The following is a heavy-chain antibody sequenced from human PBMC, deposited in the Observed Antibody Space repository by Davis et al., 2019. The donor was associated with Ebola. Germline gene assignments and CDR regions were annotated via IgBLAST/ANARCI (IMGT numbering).Heavy chain of an antibody. CDR3: AREGRYCNGNTRYGGTLDY. V-gene: IGHV3-20*04. J-gene: IGHJ4*02. Sequence: GESLKISCAASGFTFDDYAMNWVRHAPGKGLEWVSGINWNGGSTGYADSVKGRFTISRDNAKNSLYLQMNSLRVEDTALYYCAREGRYCNGNTRYGGTLDYWGQGTLVTVSS. CDR2: INWNGGST. D-gene: IGHD2/OR15-2a*01. CDR1: GFTFDDYA.